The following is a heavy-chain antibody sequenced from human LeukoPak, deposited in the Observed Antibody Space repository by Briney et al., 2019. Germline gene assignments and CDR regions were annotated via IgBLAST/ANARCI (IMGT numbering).Heavy chain of an antibody. CDR3: ATVTYGRLDY. V-gene: IGHV3-11*04. CDR2: ISSSGRTI. CDR1: GFTFSDYY. Sequence: GGSMRLSCAASGFTFSDYYMSWIRQAPGKGLDWVSYISSSGRTIYYADSEKGLFTISRDNAKNPLYLQMNSLRVEDRAVYYCATVTYGRLDYWGQGTLVTVSS. D-gene: IGHD3-10*01. J-gene: IGHJ4*02.